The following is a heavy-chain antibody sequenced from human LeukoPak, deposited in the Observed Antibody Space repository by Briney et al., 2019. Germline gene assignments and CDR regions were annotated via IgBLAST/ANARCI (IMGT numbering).Heavy chain of an antibody. CDR2: ISNSGNTI. CDR3: AELGITMIGGV. J-gene: IGHJ6*04. V-gene: IGHV3-11*04. CDR1: GFTFSDYW. Sequence: PGGSLRLSCAASGFTFSDYWMSWVRQAPGKGLEWVSYISNSGNTIYYADSVKGRFTIFRDNAKNSLYLQMNSLRAEDTAVYYCAELGITMIGGVWGKGTTVTISS. D-gene: IGHD3-10*02.